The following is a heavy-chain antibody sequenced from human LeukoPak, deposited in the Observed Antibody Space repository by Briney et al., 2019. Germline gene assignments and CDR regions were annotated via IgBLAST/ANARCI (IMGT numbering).Heavy chain of an antibody. J-gene: IGHJ4*02. CDR1: GFIFSSYA. CDR2: ISGSGDNT. V-gene: IGHV3-23*01. CDR3: ATRGVVVAATPWYFDS. Sequence: GGSLRLSCAASGFIFSSYAMSWVRQAPGKGLEWVSAISGSGDNTYYSDSVKGRFTISRDNSKNTLYLQMNSLRADDTAVYYCATRGVVVAATPWYFDSWGQGSLVTVSS. D-gene: IGHD2-15*01.